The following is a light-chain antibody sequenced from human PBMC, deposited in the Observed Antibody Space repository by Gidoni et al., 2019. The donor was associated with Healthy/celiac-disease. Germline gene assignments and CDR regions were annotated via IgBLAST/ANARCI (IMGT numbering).Light chain of an antibody. Sequence: DIQSPPSPSSLSASLGDRFTITCRASQSISSYLNWYQQKPGKAPKLLIYAASSLQSGVPSRFSGSGSGTDFTLTISRLQPEDFATYYCQQSYSTPWTFGQGTKVEIK. CDR1: QSISSY. V-gene: IGKV1-39*01. CDR3: QQSYSTPWT. CDR2: AAS. J-gene: IGKJ1*01.